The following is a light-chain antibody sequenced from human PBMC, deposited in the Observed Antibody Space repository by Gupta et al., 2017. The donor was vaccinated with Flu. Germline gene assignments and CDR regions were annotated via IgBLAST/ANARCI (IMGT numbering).Light chain of an antibody. CDR2: STS. CDR1: CGDVGTDNT. J-gene: IGLJ1*01. V-gene: IGLV2-14*04. Sequence: SCTLTCGDVGTDNTLSWYRQLPGKPPRLLLYSTSRRSSGVAGRFSGSNFGNTAALTIAGLQAEDETDYYCISYTSVNHLYVFGTGTKVTAL. CDR3: ISYTSVNHLYV.